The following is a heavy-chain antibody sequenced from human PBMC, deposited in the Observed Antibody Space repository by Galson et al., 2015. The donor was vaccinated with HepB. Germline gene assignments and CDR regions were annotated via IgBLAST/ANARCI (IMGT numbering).Heavy chain of an antibody. CDR2: MNPNSGNT. CDR3: AKDLSLVGGSSFGDFDY. J-gene: IGHJ4*02. CDR1: GYTFTSYD. V-gene: IGHV1-8*01. Sequence: SVKVSCKASGYTFTSYDINWVRQATGQGLEWMGWMNPNSGNTGYAQKFQGRVTMTRNTSISTAYMELSSLRSEDTAVYYCAKDLSLVGGSSFGDFDYWGQGTLVTVSS. D-gene: IGHD1-26*01.